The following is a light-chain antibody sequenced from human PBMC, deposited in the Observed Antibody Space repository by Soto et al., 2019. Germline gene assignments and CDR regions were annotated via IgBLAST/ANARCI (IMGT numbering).Light chain of an antibody. CDR1: NIGSKG. CDR3: QVWDSGSAHVL. Sequence: SYELTQPPSVSVAPGETARISCGGNNIGSKGVHWYQQKPGQAPVLVIYSDTDLPPVIPARFSGSNSANMATLTISRVEAGDEADYYCQVWDSGSAHVLFGGGTKVTVL. CDR2: SDT. J-gene: IGLJ2*01. V-gene: IGLV3-21*01.